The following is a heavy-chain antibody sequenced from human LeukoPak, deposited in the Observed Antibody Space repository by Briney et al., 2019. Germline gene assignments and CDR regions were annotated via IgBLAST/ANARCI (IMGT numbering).Heavy chain of an antibody. Sequence: ASVKVSCKASGYTFTSYGISWVRQAPGQGLEWMGWISAYNGNTNYAQKLQGRVTMTTDTSTSTAYMELSSLRSEDTAVYYCARVWRSNDAFDIWGQGTMVTVSS. CDR3: ARVWRSNDAFDI. CDR1: GYTFTSYG. CDR2: ISAYNGNT. V-gene: IGHV1-18*01. D-gene: IGHD3-16*01. J-gene: IGHJ3*02.